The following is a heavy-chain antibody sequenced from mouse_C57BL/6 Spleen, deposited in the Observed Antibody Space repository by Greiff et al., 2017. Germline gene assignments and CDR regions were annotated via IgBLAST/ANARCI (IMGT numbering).Heavy chain of an antibody. J-gene: IGHJ2*01. CDR1: GYTFTDYT. Sequence: EVQLQESGAGLVKPGASVKLSCKASGYTFTDYTMHWVRQSNGKSLEWIGVISPGCSTTSYTQKVKGRFTLTVDNSTSKAYMQLSSLTSEDSAVYYCARNYFGSSFDLDYRGQGTTLTVSS. CDR2: ISPGCSTT. CDR3: ARNYFGSSFDLDY. D-gene: IGHD1-1*01. V-gene: IGHV1-39*01.